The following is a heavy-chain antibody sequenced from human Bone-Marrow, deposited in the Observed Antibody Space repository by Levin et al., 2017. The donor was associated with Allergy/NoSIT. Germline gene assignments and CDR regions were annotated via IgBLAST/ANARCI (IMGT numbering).Heavy chain of an antibody. J-gene: IGHJ4*02. CDR3: ARDRVFAY. D-gene: IGHD6-13*01. V-gene: IGHV4-59*01. CDR2: IYYSGST. Sequence: ESLKISCTVSGGSISSYYWSWIRQPPGKGLEWIGYIYYSGSTNYNPSLKSRVTISVDTSKNQFSLKLSSVTAADTAVYYCARDRVFAYWGQGTLVTVSS. CDR1: GGSISSYY.